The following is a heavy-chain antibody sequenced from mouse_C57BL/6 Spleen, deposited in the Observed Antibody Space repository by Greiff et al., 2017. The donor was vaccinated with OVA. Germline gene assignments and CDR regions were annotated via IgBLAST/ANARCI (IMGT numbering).Heavy chain of an antibody. CDR2: IHPSDSDT. V-gene: IGHV1-74*01. CDR1: GYTFTSYW. CDR3: AMGHYGSATGAY. J-gene: IGHJ3*01. D-gene: IGHD1-1*01. Sequence: QVQLQQPGAELVKPGASVKVSCKASGYTFTSYWMHWVKQRPGQGLEWIGRIHPSDSDTTYNQKFKGKATLTVDNSSSTAYMQLSGLTSEDSAVYYCAMGHYGSATGAYWGQGTLVTVSA.